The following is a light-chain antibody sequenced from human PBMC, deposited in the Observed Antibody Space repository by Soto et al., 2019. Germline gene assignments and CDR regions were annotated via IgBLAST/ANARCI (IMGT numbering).Light chain of an antibody. CDR3: QQRGNWPRT. Sequence: EIVLTQSPATLSLSPGERATLSCRASQSVGSYLAWYQQKPGQAPRLLIYDASNRATGIPARFSGSGSGTAFTPTISRLEPEDFAVYYCQQRGNWPRTFGQGTKLEIK. V-gene: IGKV3-11*01. CDR1: QSVGSY. CDR2: DAS. J-gene: IGKJ2*01.